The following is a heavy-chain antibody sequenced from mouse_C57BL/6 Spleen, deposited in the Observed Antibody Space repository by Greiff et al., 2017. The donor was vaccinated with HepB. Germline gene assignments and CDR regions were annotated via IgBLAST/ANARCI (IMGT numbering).Heavy chain of an antibody. D-gene: IGHD4-1*01. CDR1: GYTFTDYE. J-gene: IGHJ1*03. V-gene: IGHV1-15*01. CDR3: TRRWDGYFDV. CDR2: IDPETGGT. Sequence: QVQLQQSGAELVRPGASVTLSCKASGYTFTDYEMHWVKQTPVHGLEWIGAIDPETGGTAYNQKFKGKAILTADKSSSTAYMELRSLTSEDSAVYYCTRRWDGYFDVWGTGTTVTVSS.